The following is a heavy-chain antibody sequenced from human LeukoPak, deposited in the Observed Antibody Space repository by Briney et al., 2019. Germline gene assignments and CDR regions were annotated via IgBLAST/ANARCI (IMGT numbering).Heavy chain of an antibody. D-gene: IGHD3-10*01. CDR2: IYSGGST. Sequence: QSGGSLRLSCTASGFTFSSYAMSWVRQAPGKGLEWVSVIYSGGSTYYADSVKGRFTISRDNSKNTLYLQMNSLRAEDTAVYYCARDGGRDGSGRTNKSGMDVWGQGTTVTVSS. CDR3: ARDGGRDGSGRTNKSGMDV. J-gene: IGHJ6*02. CDR1: GFTFSSYA. V-gene: IGHV3-53*01.